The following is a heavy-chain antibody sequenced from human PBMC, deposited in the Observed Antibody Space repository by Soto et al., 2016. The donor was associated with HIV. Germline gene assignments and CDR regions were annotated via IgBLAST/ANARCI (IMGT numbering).Heavy chain of an antibody. J-gene: IGHJ3*02. CDR2: IIPIFGTA. CDR3: ARVILGGAFDI. V-gene: IGHV1-69*01. D-gene: IGHD3-16*01. Sequence: PGQGLEWMGGIIPIFGTANYAQKFQGRVTITADESTSTAYMELSSLRSEDTAVYYCARVILGGAFDIWGQGTMVTVSS.